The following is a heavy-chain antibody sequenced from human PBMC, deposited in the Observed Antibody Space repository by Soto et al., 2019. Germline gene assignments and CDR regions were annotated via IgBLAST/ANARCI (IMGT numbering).Heavy chain of an antibody. V-gene: IGHV3-21*01. D-gene: IGHD4-4*01. CDR3: ARDSNNHQYGMDV. J-gene: IGHJ6*02. CDR2: ISRGTDNI. CDR1: GFTFRTYS. Sequence: PGGSLRPSFAGSGFTFRTYSITWFPEPPGKGLVGVSSISRGTDNIHSAHPVKGRFTTSRDNPKNPLSLLVNSLRAGATAVYYGARDSNNHQYGMDVWGQGTTVTVSS.